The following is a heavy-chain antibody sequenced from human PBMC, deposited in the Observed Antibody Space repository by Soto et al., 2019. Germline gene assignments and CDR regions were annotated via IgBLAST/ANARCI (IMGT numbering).Heavy chain of an antibody. D-gene: IGHD2-2*01. CDR3: ARRGVPAAHDAFDI. Sequence: VESLKISGKGPGYSFTSYWSGWVRQMPGKGLEWMGIIYPGDSDTRYSPSFQGQVTISADKSISTAYLQWSSLKASDTAMYYCARRGVPAAHDAFDIWGQGTMVPVSS. CDR2: IYPGDSDT. CDR1: GYSFTSYW. V-gene: IGHV5-51*01. J-gene: IGHJ3*02.